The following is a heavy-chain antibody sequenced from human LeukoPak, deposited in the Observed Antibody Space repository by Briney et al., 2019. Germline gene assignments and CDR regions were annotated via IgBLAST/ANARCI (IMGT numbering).Heavy chain of an antibody. Sequence: GGSLRLSCAASGFTFSSYAMSWVRQAPGKGLEWVSAISGSGGSTYYADSVKGRFTISTHNSKNTLYLQMNSLRAEDTAVYYCAKEASRWEAHLVDYWGQGTLVTVSS. CDR3: AKEASRWEAHLVDY. CDR1: GFTFSSYA. J-gene: IGHJ4*02. D-gene: IGHD2-8*02. V-gene: IGHV3-23*01. CDR2: ISGSGGST.